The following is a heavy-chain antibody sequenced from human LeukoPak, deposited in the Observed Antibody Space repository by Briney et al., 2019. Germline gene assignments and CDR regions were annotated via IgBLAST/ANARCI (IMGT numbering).Heavy chain of an antibody. Sequence: GGSLRLSCAASGFTFSSYEMNWVRQAPGKGLEWVSYITDSGSTIYYADSVKGRFTISRDNAKNSLYLQINSLRVEDTAVYYCARERAGEAAFDIWGQGTMVTASS. CDR1: GFTFSSYE. D-gene: IGHD7-27*01. CDR3: ARERAGEAAFDI. CDR2: ITDSGSTI. J-gene: IGHJ3*02. V-gene: IGHV3-48*03.